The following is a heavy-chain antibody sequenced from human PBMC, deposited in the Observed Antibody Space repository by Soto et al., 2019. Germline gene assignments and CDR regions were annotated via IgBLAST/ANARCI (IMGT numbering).Heavy chain of an antibody. CDR3: ARAHLSTFGTFNDDFDN. CDR1: GGSISSGDYY. D-gene: IGHD1-1*01. V-gene: IGHV4-30-4*01. CDR2: IYYSGSS. J-gene: IGHJ3*02. Sequence: SETLSLTCTVSGGSISSGDYYWSWIRQPPGKGLEWIAYIYYSGSSYYNPSLKSRVTISVDTSKNHFSLRLRSVTAADTAVYFCARAHLSTFGTFNDDFDNWGQGTMVTVSS.